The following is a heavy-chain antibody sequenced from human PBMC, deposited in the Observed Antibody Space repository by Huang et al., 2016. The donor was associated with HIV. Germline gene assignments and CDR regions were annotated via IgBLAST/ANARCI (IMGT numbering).Heavy chain of an antibody. D-gene: IGHD6-19*01. J-gene: IGHJ6*03. CDR1: GGSISGSRYY. CDR2: IYYSGSS. Sequence: QLQLQESGPGPVKPSATLSLTCSVSGGSISGSRYYWGWIRQPPGKGLEGVGSIYYSGSSHDSPSLKSRGTICVDTSKNQFSRKLSSVTAADTAVYYCARGQSGPSQWLASLGNYYYYMDVWGKGTTVTVSS. V-gene: IGHV4-39*01. CDR3: ARGQSGPSQWLASLGNYYYYMDV.